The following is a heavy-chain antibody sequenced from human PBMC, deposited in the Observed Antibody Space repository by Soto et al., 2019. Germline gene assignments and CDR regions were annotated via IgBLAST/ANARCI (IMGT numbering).Heavy chain of an antibody. D-gene: IGHD1-26*01. CDR1: GFTFSSYG. J-gene: IGHJ4*02. V-gene: IGHV3-33*03. Sequence: QVQLVESGGGVVQPGRSLRLSCAASGFTFSSYGMHWVRQAPGKGLEWVAVIWYDGTNKYYADSVKGRFTISRDNSKNTLYLQMNRLRAEDTAVYYCLRHGGSYYGYFDYWGQGTLVTVSS. CDR3: LRHGGSYYGYFDY. CDR2: IWYDGTNK.